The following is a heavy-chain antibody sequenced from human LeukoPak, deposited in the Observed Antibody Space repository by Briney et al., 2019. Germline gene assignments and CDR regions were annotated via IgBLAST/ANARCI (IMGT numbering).Heavy chain of an antibody. CDR2: IYSGGST. J-gene: IGHJ4*02. V-gene: IGHV3-53*01. D-gene: IGHD4-17*01. CDR1: GFTVSSNY. Sequence: PGGSLRLSCAASGFTVSSNYMSRVRQAPGKGLEWVSVIYSGGSTYYADSVKGRFTISRDNSKNTLYLQMNSLRAEDTAVYYCASGVPNDYGDSYFDDWGQGTLVTVSS. CDR3: ASGVPNDYGDSYFDD.